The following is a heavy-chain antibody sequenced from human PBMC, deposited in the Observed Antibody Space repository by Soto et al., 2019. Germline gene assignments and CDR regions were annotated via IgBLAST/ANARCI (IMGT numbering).Heavy chain of an antibody. Sequence: QVQLVESGGGVVQPGRSLRLSCAASGFTFSSYAMHWVRQAPGKGLEWVAVISYDGSNKYYADSVKGRFTITRDNSKNTLYLQMNSLRAEDTAVYYCASDLLDIVVVVAAAYWGQGTLVTVSS. V-gene: IGHV3-30-3*01. CDR1: GFTFSSYA. J-gene: IGHJ4*02. D-gene: IGHD2-15*01. CDR2: ISYDGSNK. CDR3: ASDLLDIVVVVAAAY.